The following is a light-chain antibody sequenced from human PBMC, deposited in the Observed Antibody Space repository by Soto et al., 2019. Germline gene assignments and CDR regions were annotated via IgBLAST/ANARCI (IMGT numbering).Light chain of an antibody. CDR2: DVY. Sequence: QSVLTQPPSVSAAPGQKVTISCSGSSSKIGSNYVYWYQQLPGTAPKLLIYDVYRRPSGITDRFSGSKSGTSATLGLTGLRPGDEADYYCGTCDNSLSAYVFGTGTKLTVL. J-gene: IGLJ1*01. CDR1: SSKIGSNY. CDR3: GTCDNSLSAYV. V-gene: IGLV1-51*01.